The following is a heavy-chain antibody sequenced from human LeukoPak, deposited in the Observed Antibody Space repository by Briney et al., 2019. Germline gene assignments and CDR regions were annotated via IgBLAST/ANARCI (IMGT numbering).Heavy chain of an antibody. Sequence: SSETLSLTCTVSGGSISSYYWSWIRQPPGKGLEWIGYIYYSGSTNYNPSLKSRVTISVDTSKNQFSLNLSSVTAADTAVYYCASRAAYYYGSGSYPDAFDIWGQGTMVTVSS. V-gene: IGHV4-59*03. CDR3: ASRAAYYYGSGSYPDAFDI. D-gene: IGHD3-10*01. J-gene: IGHJ3*02. CDR2: IYYSGST. CDR1: GGSISSYY.